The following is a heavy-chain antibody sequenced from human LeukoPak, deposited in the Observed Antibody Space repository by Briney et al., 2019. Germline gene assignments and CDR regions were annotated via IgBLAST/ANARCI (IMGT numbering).Heavy chain of an antibody. D-gene: IGHD6-13*01. CDR1: GYTFTSYD. CDR2: MNPNSGNT. V-gene: IGHV1-8*01. CDR3: ARGCRSAAGTSNWFDP. Sequence: ASVKVSCKASGYTFTSYDTNWVRQATGQGLEWMGWMNPNSGNTGYAQKFQGRVTMTRNTSISTAYMELSSLRSEDTAVYYCARGCRSAAGTSNWFDPWGQGTLVTVSS. J-gene: IGHJ5*02.